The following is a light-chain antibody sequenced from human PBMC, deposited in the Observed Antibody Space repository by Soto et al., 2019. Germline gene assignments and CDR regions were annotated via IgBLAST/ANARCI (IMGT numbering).Light chain of an antibody. V-gene: IGKV3-20*01. Sequence: EIVLTQSPGTLSLSPGERATLSCRASQSVSTSYLAWYQQKPGQAPRLLIYGTSTRAAGIPDRISGSGSGTDFTLTLGRLEPGDFAVYYCQQYTGSPFTFGQGTKLEIK. J-gene: IGKJ2*01. CDR3: QQYTGSPFT. CDR1: QSVSTSY. CDR2: GTS.